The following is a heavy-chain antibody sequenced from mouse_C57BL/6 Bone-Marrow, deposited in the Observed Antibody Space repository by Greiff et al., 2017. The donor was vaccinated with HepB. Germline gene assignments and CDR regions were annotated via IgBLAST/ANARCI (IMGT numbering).Heavy chain of an antibody. CDR2: ISYRGST. J-gene: IGHJ2*01. V-gene: IGHV3-8*01. CDR1: GYSITSDY. CDR3: ARETTVGYFDY. D-gene: IGHD1-1*01. Sequence: EVKLVESGPGLAKPSQTLSLTCTVTGYSITSDYWNWIRKFPGNTLEYMGYISYRGSTYNNPSLKSRISITRDTSKNQYYLQLNTVTTEDTATYYCARETTVGYFDYWGQGTTLTVSS.